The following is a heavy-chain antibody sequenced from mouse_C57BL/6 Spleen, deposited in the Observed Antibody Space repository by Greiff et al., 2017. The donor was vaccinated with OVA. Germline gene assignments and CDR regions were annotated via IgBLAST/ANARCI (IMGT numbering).Heavy chain of an antibody. J-gene: IGHJ3*01. D-gene: IGHD1-1*01. Sequence: DVHLVESGGGLVKPGGSLKLSCAASGFTFSSYAMSWVRQTPAKRLEWVATISDGGSYTYYPDNVKGRFTISRDNAKNNLYLQMSHLKSEDTAMYYCAREAYYGSSPSWFAYWGQGTLVTVSA. V-gene: IGHV5-4*01. CDR2: ISDGGSYT. CDR3: AREAYYGSSPSWFAY. CDR1: GFTFSSYA.